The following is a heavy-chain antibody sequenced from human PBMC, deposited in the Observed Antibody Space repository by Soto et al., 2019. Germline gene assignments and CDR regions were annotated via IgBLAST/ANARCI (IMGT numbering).Heavy chain of an antibody. CDR2: IYYSGST. Sequence: SETLSLTCTVSGGSISSGGYYWSWIRQHPGKGLEWIGYIYYSGSTYYNPSLKSRVTISVDTSKNQFSLKLSSVTAADTAVYYCARDRIGGTRSKTWGQGTLVTVSS. CDR3: ARDRIGGTRSKT. V-gene: IGHV4-31*03. J-gene: IGHJ4*02. D-gene: IGHD3-16*01. CDR1: GGSISSGGYY.